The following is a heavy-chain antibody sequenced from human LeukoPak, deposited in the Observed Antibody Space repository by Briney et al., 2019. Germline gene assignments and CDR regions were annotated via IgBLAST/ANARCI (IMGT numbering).Heavy chain of an antibody. Sequence: PSETLSLTCTVSGGSISSYYWSWIRQPAGKGLEWIGRIYTSGSTNYNPSLKSRVTMSVDTSKNQFSLKLSSVTAADTAVYYCARVVLRYFDWLLPYWYFDLWGRGTLVTVSS. CDR1: GGSISSYY. D-gene: IGHD3-9*01. J-gene: IGHJ2*01. CDR3: ARVVLRYFDWLLPYWYFDL. CDR2: IYTSGST. V-gene: IGHV4-4*07.